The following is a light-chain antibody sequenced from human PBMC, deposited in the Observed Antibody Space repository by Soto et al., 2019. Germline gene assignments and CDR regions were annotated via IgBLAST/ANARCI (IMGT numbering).Light chain of an antibody. Sequence: EIVLTQSPGTLSLSPGERATLSCRASQSVSSSYLAWYQQKPGQAPRLLIYGASSRATGIPDRFSGSGSGTRFTLTISKLEPEDFAVYYGQQYGSSPWTFGKGTKVKIK. V-gene: IGKV3-20*01. CDR2: GAS. J-gene: IGKJ1*01. CDR3: QQYGSSPWT. CDR1: QSVSSSY.